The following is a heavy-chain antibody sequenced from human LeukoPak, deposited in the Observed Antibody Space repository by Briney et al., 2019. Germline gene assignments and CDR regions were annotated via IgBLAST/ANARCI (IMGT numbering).Heavy chain of an antibody. Sequence: SETLSLTCTVSGGSISSYYWSWIRQPPGKGLEWIGYIYYSGSTNYNPSLKSRVTISVDTSKNQFSLKLSSVTAADTAVYYCARDVTATTVTYFDYWGQGTLVTVSS. V-gene: IGHV4-59*01. J-gene: IGHJ4*02. CDR2: IYYSGST. CDR1: GGSISSYY. D-gene: IGHD4-17*01. CDR3: ARDVTATTVTYFDY.